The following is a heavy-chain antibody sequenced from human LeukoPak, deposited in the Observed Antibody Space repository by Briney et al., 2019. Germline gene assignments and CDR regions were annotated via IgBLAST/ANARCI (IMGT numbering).Heavy chain of an antibody. D-gene: IGHD5-24*01. CDR1: GFTFSSYG. V-gene: IGHV3-23*01. CDR3: AKDEKVEVATIVGTFDY. CDR2: ISGSGGSI. Sequence: GGTLRLSCAASGFTFSSYGMSWVRQAPGKGLEWVSAISGSGGSIYYADSVKGRFTISRDNSKNTLYLQMNSLRAEDTAVYYCAKDEKVEVATIVGTFDYWGQGTLVTVSS. J-gene: IGHJ4*02.